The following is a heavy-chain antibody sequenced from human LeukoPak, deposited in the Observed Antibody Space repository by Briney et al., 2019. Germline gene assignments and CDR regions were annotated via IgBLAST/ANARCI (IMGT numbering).Heavy chain of an antibody. CDR2: INHSGST. D-gene: IGHD3-10*01. J-gene: IGHJ4*02. Sequence: SETLSLTCTVSGGSISSGIYYWSWIRQPPGKGLEWIGEINHSGSTKYNPSLKSRVTISVDTSKNQFSLRLSSVTAADTAVYYCARFSINYYGYNFDYWGQGTLVTVSS. CDR1: GGSISSGIYY. CDR3: ARFSINYYGYNFDY. V-gene: IGHV4-39*07.